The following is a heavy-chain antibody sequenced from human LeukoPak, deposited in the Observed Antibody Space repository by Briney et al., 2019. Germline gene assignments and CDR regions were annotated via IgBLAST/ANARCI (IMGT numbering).Heavy chain of an antibody. D-gene: IGHD2-21*01. CDR1: GGSFSGYY. Sequence: SETLSLTCVVYGGSFSGYYWSWIRQPPGKGLEWIGEINHSGSTNYNPSLKSRVTISVDTSKNQFSLKLSSVTAADTAVYYCARGLSMHIFDYWGQGTLVTVSS. J-gene: IGHJ4*02. CDR3: ARGLSMHIFDY. CDR2: INHSGST. V-gene: IGHV4-34*01.